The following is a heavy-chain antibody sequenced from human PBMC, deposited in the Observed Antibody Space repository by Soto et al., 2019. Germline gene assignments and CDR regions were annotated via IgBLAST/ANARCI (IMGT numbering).Heavy chain of an antibody. CDR1: GFTFSSYA. D-gene: IGHD3-3*01. CDR2: ISYDGSNK. V-gene: IGHV3-30-3*01. J-gene: IGHJ4*02. Sequence: GGSLRLSCAASGFTFSSYAMHWVRQAPGKGLEWVAVISYDGSNKYYADSVKGRFTISRDNSKNTLYLQMNSLRAEDTAVYYCATDLDFWSGYYTNRPDYWGQGTLVTVSS. CDR3: ATDLDFWSGYYTNRPDY.